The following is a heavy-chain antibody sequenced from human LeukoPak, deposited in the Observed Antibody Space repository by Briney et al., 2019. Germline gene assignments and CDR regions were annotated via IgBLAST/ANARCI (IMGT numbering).Heavy chain of an antibody. CDR3: ARDSEVVVGGSSWFDP. D-gene: IGHD2-15*01. CDR1: GFTVSSNS. V-gene: IGHV3-53*01. Sequence: GGSLRLSCTVSGFTVSSNSMSWVRQAPGKGLEWVSFIYSDNTHYSDSVKGRFTISRDNSKNTLYLQMNSLRAEDTAVYYCARDSEVVVGGSSWFDPWGQGTLVTVSS. J-gene: IGHJ5*02. CDR2: IYSDNT.